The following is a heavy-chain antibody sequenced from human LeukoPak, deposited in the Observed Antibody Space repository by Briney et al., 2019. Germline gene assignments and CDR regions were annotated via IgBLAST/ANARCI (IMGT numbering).Heavy chain of an antibody. CDR2: ISAYNGNT. CDR3: ASSRGGLSYYYGMYV. V-gene: IGHV1-18*01. Sequence: ASVKVSCKASGYTFTSYGISWVRQAPGQGLEWMGWISAYNGNTNYAQKLQGRVTMTTDTSTSTAYMELRSLRSDDTAVYYCASSRGGLSYYYGMYVWGQGTTVTVSS. D-gene: IGHD3-10*01. J-gene: IGHJ6*02. CDR1: GYTFTSYG.